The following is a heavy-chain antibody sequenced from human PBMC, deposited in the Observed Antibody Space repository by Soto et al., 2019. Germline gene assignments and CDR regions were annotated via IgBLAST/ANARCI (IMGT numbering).Heavy chain of an antibody. CDR2: IDPSYMQT. CDR3: ARLIYDYDTGPNFQDYFDF. CDR1: GYRFACYW. V-gene: IGHV5-10-1*01. Sequence: GESLKISCKGSGYRFACYWITWVRQKPGKGVGGMGRIDPSYMQTYYNQTLRGHVTASIPKPNTTVLLQWSSLRASADAMYYCARLIYDYDTGPNFQDYFDFWGQGTPVTVSS. D-gene: IGHD3-22*01. J-gene: IGHJ4*02.